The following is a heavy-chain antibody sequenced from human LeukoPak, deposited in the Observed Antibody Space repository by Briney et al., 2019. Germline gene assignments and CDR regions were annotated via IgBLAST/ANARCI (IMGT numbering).Heavy chain of an antibody. CDR3: AKDVQLSA. CDR1: GFNFNDAA. Sequence: GGSLRLSCAASGFNFNDAAMTWVRQAPGKGLEWVSLIASSGRNTYYTDSVRGRFTISRDNSKKTLSLQMNSLRVEDTAIYYCAKDVQLSAWGLGTMVTVSS. J-gene: IGHJ3*01. D-gene: IGHD5-24*01. V-gene: IGHV3-23*01. CDR2: IASSGRNT.